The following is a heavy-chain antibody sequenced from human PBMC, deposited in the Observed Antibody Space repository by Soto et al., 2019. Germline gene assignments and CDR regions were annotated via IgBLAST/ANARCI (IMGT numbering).Heavy chain of an antibody. CDR2: IYYSGST. CDR1: GGSISSYY. D-gene: IGHD6-13*01. V-gene: IGHV4-59*01. CDR3: ARGLAAAGTWHYYYYGMDV. J-gene: IGHJ6*02. Sequence: PSETLSLTCTVSGGSISSYYWSWIRQPPGKGLEWIGYIYYSGSTNYNPSLKSRVTISVDTSKNQFSLKLSSVTAADTAVYYCARGLAAAGTWHYYYYGMDVWGQGTTVTVSS.